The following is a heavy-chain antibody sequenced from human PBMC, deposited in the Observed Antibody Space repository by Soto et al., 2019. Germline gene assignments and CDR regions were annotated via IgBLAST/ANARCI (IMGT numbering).Heavy chain of an antibody. J-gene: IGHJ4*02. Sequence: GGSLRLSCAASGFTFSAYSMNWVRQPPGKGLEWVSSINTNSHYIYYADSMKGRFTISRDNAEHSLFLQMNNLGAEDTAVYYCARNVPGANSPFEYWGQGTLVTVSS. CDR1: GFTFSAYS. V-gene: IGHV3-21*01. CDR2: INTNSHYI. CDR3: ARNVPGANSPFEY. D-gene: IGHD2-21*01.